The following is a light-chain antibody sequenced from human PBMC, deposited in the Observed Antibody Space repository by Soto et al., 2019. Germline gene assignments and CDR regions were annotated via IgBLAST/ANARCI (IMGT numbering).Light chain of an antibody. CDR1: SSDVGGYNY. J-gene: IGLJ1*01. Sequence: QSGLTQPASVSGSPGRSITISCTGTSSDVGGYNYVSWYQQHPGRAPKLIIYDVTNRPSGISNRFSGSKSGNTASLTISGLQTEDEADYYCISFTSRHIYVFGTGTKVTVL. V-gene: IGLV2-14*03. CDR3: ISFTSRHIYV. CDR2: DVT.